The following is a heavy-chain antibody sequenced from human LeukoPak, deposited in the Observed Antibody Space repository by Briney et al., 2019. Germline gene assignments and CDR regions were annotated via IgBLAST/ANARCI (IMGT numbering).Heavy chain of an antibody. V-gene: IGHV3-53*01. CDR3: AREAPGIGRYFDY. CDR2: IYSGGST. CDR1: GFTVSSNY. Sequence: GGSLRLSCAASGFTVSSNYMSWVRQAPGKGLEWVSVIYSGGSTYYADSVKGRFTISRDNSKNTLYLQMNSLRAEDTAVYYCAREAPGIGRYFDYWGQGTLVTVSS. J-gene: IGHJ4*02. D-gene: IGHD3-10*01.